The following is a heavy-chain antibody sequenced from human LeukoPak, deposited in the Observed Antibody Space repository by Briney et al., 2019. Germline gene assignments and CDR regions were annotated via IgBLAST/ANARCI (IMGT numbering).Heavy chain of an antibody. V-gene: IGHV3-30*18. CDR2: IYFEGSNK. CDR3: AKDSRKLRYFDWLSSGHDAFDT. D-gene: IGHD3-9*01. J-gene: IGHJ3*02. CDR1: GFTFSDHG. Sequence: GGSLRLSCSASGFTFSDHGLHWVRQAPGKRLEWVAVIYFEGSNKYYADSVNGRFTISRDNSKNTLYLEMNSLRPDDTAVYYCAKDSRKLRYFDWLSSGHDAFDTWRQGTMDTVSS.